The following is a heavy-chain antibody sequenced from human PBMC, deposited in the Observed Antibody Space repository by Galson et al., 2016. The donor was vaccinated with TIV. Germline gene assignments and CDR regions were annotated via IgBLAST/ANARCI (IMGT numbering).Heavy chain of an antibody. V-gene: IGHV1-2*02. CDR3: ARVNWARAFDY. CDR1: GYIFINYY. Sequence: SVKVSCKASGYIFINYYIHWVRQAPGQGLEWLGWFNPDSGATQYAQKFQGRVAMTRDTSISTAYMELRRLISDDTAVYYCARVNWARAFDYWGQGTQVTVSS. CDR2: FNPDSGAT. D-gene: IGHD7-27*01. J-gene: IGHJ4*02.